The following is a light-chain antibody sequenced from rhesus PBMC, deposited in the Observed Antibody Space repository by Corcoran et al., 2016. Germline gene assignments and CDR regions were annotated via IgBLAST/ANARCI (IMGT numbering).Light chain of an antibody. Sequence: HVTLTQSPATLSVSPGERATLSCRASPSVSNFLAWYHQKPGQAPRLLIYGVTYRATGIPDRFSGRWSGSGSGTDFTLTISSLEPEDVGVYHCYQNSSGYSFGQGTKVEIK. J-gene: IGKJ2*01. CDR2: GVT. V-gene: IGKV3-10*01. CDR3: YQNSSGYS. CDR1: PSVSNF.